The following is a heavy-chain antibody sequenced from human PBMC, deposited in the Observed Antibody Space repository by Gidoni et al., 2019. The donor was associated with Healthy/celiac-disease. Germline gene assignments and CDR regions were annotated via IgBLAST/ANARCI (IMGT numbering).Heavy chain of an antibody. CDR2: ISYDGSNK. CDR1: GFTFSSYA. V-gene: IGHV3-30-3*01. D-gene: IGHD5-18*01. J-gene: IGHJ6*02. Sequence: QVQLVESGGGVVQPGRSLRLSCAASGFTFSSYAMHWVRQAPGKGLEWVAVISYDGSNKYYADSVKGRFTISRDNSKNTLYLQMNSLRAEDTAVYYCARADTAMVMYYYGMDVWGQGTTVTVSS. CDR3: ARADTAMVMYYYGMDV.